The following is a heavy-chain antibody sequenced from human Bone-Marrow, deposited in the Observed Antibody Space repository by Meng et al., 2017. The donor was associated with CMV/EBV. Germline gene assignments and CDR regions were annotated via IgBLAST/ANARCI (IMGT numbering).Heavy chain of an antibody. D-gene: IGHD2-2*01. V-gene: IGHV3-30*02. CDR3: AKELGYCSSTSCYWEYYYYYYGMDV. CDR2: IRYDGSNK. Sequence: GESLKISCAASGFTFSSYGMHWVRQAPGKGLEWVAFIRYDGSNKYYADSVKGRFTISRDNSKNTLYLQMNSLRAEDTAVYYCAKELGYCSSTSCYWEYYYYYYGMDVWGQGTTVTVSS. J-gene: IGHJ6*02. CDR1: GFTFSSYG.